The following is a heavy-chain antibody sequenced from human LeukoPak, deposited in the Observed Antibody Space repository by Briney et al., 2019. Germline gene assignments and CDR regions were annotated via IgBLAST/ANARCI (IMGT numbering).Heavy chain of an antibody. Sequence: PSETLSLTCAVYGGSFSGYYWSWIRQPPGKGLEWIGEINHSGSTNYNPSLKSRVTVSVDTSKNQFSLKLSSVTAADTAVYYCARGSKRRSHIVVVTAMGRNAYYFDYWGQGTLVTVSS. V-gene: IGHV4-34*01. CDR2: INHSGST. J-gene: IGHJ4*02. D-gene: IGHD2-21*02. CDR3: ARGSKRRSHIVVVTAMGRNAYYFDY. CDR1: GGSFSGYY.